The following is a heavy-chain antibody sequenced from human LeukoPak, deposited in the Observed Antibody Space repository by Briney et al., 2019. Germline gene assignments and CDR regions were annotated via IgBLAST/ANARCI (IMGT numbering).Heavy chain of an antibody. CDR3: ATEDHSSGYAGALGFDP. J-gene: IGHJ5*02. CDR1: GYTVSSNH. CDR2: IYTGGLT. Sequence: PGGSLRLSCAASGYTVSSNHMTWVRQAPGKGLEWVSEIYTGGLTFYADSVTGRFTISRDNSKNALFLQLDSLRAEDTPIYYCATEDHSSGYAGALGFDPWGQGTLATVSA. V-gene: IGHV3-53*05. D-gene: IGHD3-22*01.